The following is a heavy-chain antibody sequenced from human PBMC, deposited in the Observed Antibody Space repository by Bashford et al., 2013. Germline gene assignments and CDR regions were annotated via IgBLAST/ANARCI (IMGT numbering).Heavy chain of an antibody. CDR2: FYYSGDT. V-gene: IGHV4-39*01. CDR3: ARHGAPYSSSWYHTIRQYYYYYGMDV. J-gene: IGHJ6*02. Sequence: IRQPPGKGLEWIGNFYYSGDTYYSPSLKSRVTISVDTSKNQFSLKLSSVTAADTAVYYCARHGAPYSSSWYHTIRQYYYYYGMDVWGQGTTVTVSS. D-gene: IGHD6-13*01.